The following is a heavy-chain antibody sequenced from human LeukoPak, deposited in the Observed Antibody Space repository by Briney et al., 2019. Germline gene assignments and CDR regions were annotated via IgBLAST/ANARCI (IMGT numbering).Heavy chain of an antibody. CDR1: GESFSGYY. D-gene: IGHD2-15*01. Sequence: SETLSLTCGVYGESFSGYYWSWIRQPPGKGLEWIGEINHSGRTNYNPSLKSRVTISLDTSKNHKQLSMKLSSVTAADTAVYYCASMASYCSGGSCTDYWGQGTLVTVSS. V-gene: IGHV4-34*01. J-gene: IGHJ4*02. CDR2: INHSGRT. CDR3: ASMASYCSGGSCTDY.